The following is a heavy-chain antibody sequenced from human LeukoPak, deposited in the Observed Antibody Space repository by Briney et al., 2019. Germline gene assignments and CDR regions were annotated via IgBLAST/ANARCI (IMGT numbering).Heavy chain of an antibody. J-gene: IGHJ4*02. CDR2: INGDGSTT. D-gene: IGHD3-22*01. CDR1: GFAFNKYW. Sequence: GGSLRLSCAASGFAFNKYWMHWVRQAPGKGLVWVSRINGDGSTTSYADSVKGGFTISRDNAKNTLYLQMSSLRAEDTAVYYCATGNYYDSRGYYTFGHWGQGALVTVSS. V-gene: IGHV3-74*01. CDR3: ATGNYYDSRGYYTFGH.